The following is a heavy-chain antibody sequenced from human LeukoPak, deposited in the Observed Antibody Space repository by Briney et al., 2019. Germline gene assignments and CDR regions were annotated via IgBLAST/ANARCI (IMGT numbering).Heavy chain of an antibody. J-gene: IGHJ4*02. V-gene: IGHV1-18*01. CDR3: ARDRSSSEL. Sequence: ASVKVSCKAPGYTFSNYGISWVRQAPGQGLEWMGWIIPHKGNTNYAQKFQGRVTMTRDTSTSTAYMELRSLRSDDTAVYYCARDRSSSELWGQGTLVTVSS. CDR1: GYTFSNYG. CDR2: IIPHKGNT. D-gene: IGHD6-19*01.